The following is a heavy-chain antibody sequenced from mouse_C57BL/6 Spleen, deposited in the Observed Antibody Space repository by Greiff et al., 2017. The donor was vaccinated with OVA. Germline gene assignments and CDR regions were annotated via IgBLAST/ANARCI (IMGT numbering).Heavy chain of an antibody. V-gene: IGHV1-63*01. D-gene: IGHD3-2*02. CDR3: ARVGGQLRLGFAY. CDR2: IYPGGGYT. Sequence: QVQQQQSGAELVRPGTSVKMSCKASGYTFTNYWIGWAKQRPGHGLEWIGDIYPGGGYTNYNEKFKGKATLTADKSSSTAYMQFSSLTSEDSAIYYCARVGGQLRLGFAYWGQGTLVTVSA. CDR1: GYTFTNYW. J-gene: IGHJ3*01.